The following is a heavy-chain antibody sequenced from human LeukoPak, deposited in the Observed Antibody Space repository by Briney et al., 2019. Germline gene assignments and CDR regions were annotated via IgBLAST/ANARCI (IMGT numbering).Heavy chain of an antibody. CDR3: ARDRRILGYCSGGSCKGYGMDV. V-gene: IGHV1-69*10. D-gene: IGHD2-15*01. CDR2: IIPILGIA. Sequence: GSSVTVSCKPSGGTFSSYAISWVRQAPAQGLEWMGWIIPILGIANYAQYSQGRVTITADKSTSTAYMDLSKLRFEVTAVYYCARDRRILGYCSGGSCKGYGMDVWGQGTTVTVSS. J-gene: IGHJ6*02. CDR1: GGTFSSYA.